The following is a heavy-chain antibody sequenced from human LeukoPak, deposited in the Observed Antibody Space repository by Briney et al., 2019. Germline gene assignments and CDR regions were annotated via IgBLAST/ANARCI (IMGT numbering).Heavy chain of an antibody. Sequence: PGGSLRLSCAASGFTFSSYAMHWVRQAPGKGLEWVAVISYDGSNKYYADSVKSRFTISRDNSKNTLYLQMNSLRAEDTAVYYCARDRELLHWGQGTLVTVSS. CDR3: ARDRELLH. CDR1: GFTFSSYA. J-gene: IGHJ4*02. D-gene: IGHD3-10*01. CDR2: ISYDGSNK. V-gene: IGHV3-30-3*01.